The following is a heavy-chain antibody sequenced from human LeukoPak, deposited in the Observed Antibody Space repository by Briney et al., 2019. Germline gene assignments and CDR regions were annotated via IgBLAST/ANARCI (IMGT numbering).Heavy chain of an antibody. Sequence: GSLRLSCTASGFTFGDYAMSWVRQAPGKGLEWVGFIKSKAYGGTTEYAASVKGRFTISRDDSKSIAYLQMNSLKTEDTAVYYCTRVGDTAMEFDYWGQGTLVTVSS. V-gene: IGHV3-49*04. J-gene: IGHJ4*02. D-gene: IGHD5-18*01. CDR3: TRVGDTAMEFDY. CDR2: IKSKAYGGTT. CDR1: GFTFGDYA.